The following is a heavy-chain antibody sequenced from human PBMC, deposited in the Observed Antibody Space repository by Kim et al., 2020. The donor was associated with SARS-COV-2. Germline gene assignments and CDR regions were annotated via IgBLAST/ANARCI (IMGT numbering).Heavy chain of an antibody. Sequence: SETLSLTCAVYGGSFSGYYRSWIRQPPGKGLEWIGDINHSGSTNYNPSLKSRVTISVDTSKNQFSLKLSSVPAADTAVYYCARGVSGTTVVTLGLGYYYYCGMDVWGQGTTVTVSS. CDR1: GGSFSGYY. V-gene: IGHV4-34*01. J-gene: IGHJ6*02. CDR3: ARGVSGTTVVTLGLGYYYYCGMDV. CDR2: INHSGST. D-gene: IGHD4-17*01.